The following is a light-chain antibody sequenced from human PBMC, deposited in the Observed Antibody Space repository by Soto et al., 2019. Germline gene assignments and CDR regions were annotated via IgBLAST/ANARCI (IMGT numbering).Light chain of an antibody. CDR3: QQYGGSPQT. V-gene: IGKV3-20*01. CDR1: QSVASNQ. J-gene: IGKJ1*01. Sequence: EIVLTQSPDTLSLSPGERATLSCRASQSVASNQLAWYQHKSGQAPRLLIHGVFTRANGIPDRFSGSGSGTDFTLTISRLEPEDCALYYCQQYGGSPQTFGQGTKVEIK. CDR2: GVF.